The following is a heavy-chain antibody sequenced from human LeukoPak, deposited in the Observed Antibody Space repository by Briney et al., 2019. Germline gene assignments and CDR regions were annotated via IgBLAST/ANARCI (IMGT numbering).Heavy chain of an antibody. V-gene: IGHV3-11*01. J-gene: IGHJ4*02. CDR2: ISSSGSTI. CDR3: AKEGIIAAAGTFDY. D-gene: IGHD6-13*01. CDR1: GFTFSDYY. Sequence: GGSLRLSCAASGFTFSDYYMSWIRQAPGKGLEWVSYISSSGSTIYYADSVKGRFTISRDNSKNTLYLQMNSLRAEDTAVYYCAKEGIIAAAGTFDYWGQGTLVTVSS.